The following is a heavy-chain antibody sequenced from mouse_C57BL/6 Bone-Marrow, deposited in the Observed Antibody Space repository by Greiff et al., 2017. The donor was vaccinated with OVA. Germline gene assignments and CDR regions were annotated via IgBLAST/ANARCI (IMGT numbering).Heavy chain of an antibody. D-gene: IGHD2-4*01. V-gene: IGHV1-69*01. Sequence: QVQLQQPGAELVMPGASVKLSCKASGYTFTSYWMHWVKQRPGQGLEWIGEIDPSDSYTNYNQKFKGKSTLTVDKSSSTAYMQLSSLTSEDSAVYYCASASYDYEGYFDVWGTGTTVTVSS. J-gene: IGHJ1*03. CDR1: GYTFTSYW. CDR3: ASASYDYEGYFDV. CDR2: IDPSDSYT.